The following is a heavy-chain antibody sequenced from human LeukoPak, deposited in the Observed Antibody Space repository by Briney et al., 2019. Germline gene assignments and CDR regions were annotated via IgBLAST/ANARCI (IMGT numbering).Heavy chain of an antibody. J-gene: IGHJ4*02. V-gene: IGHV4-39*07. Sequence: SETLSLTCTVSGTSISGSTYYWGWLRQPPGKGLEWIGYIYHSGGTYYNSSLKSRVTISVDASRNQFSLNLTSVTAADTAVYFCARTHCEGDCFSAIRYWGQGTPVTVSS. D-gene: IGHD2-21*02. CDR1: GTSISGSTYY. CDR3: ARTHCEGDCFSAIRY. CDR2: IYHSGGT.